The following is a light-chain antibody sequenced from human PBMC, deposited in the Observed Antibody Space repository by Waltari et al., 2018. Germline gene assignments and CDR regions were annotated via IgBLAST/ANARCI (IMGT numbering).Light chain of an antibody. CDR3: QHYYSPPWT. J-gene: IGKJ1*01. CDR1: QSVLYSSNNKNY. V-gene: IGKV4-1*01. Sequence: DIVMTQSPDSLAVSLGERATINCKSSQSVLYSSNNKNYLAWYQQKPGQPPKLLIYWASTRESGVPDRFSGNVSGTDFTLTISSLQAEDVAVYYCQHYYSPPWTFGQGTKVEIK. CDR2: WAS.